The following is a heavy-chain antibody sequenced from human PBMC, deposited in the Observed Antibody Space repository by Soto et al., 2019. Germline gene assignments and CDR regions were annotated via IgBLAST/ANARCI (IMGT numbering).Heavy chain of an antibody. CDR2: ITGSSDYT. Sequence: ESGGGLVRPGGSLRLSCAASGVTYSDYYMTWIRQAPGKGLEWVSYITGSSDYTNYADSVKGRFTISRDNVKNSLYLQMNSLRAEDTAVYYCAREYYYGMDVWGQGTTVTVSS. J-gene: IGHJ6*02. CDR1: GVTYSDYY. CDR3: AREYYYGMDV. V-gene: IGHV3-11*05.